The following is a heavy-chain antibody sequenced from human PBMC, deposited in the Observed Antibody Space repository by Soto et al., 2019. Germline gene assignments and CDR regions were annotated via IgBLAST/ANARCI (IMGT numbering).Heavy chain of an antibody. J-gene: IGHJ5*02. CDR2: INPNSGGT. CDR3: ARDPLIVATITSPDWFDP. CDR1: GYTFTGYY. V-gene: IGHV1-2*02. D-gene: IGHD5-12*01. Sequence: ASVKVSCKASGYTFTGYYMHWVRQAPGQGREWMGWINPNSGGTNYAQKFQGRVTMTRDTSISTAYMELSRLRSDDTAVYYCARDPLIVATITSPDWFDPWGQGTLVTVSS.